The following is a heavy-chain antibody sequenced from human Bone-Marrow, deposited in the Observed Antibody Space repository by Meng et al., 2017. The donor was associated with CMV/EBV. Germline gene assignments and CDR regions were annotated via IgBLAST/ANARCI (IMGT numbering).Heavy chain of an antibody. CDR1: GGTFSSYA. CDR3: ARVPIVGATADYFDY. J-gene: IGHJ4*02. CDR2: INPNSGGT. V-gene: IGHV1-2*02. D-gene: IGHD1-26*01. Sequence: ASVKVSCKGSGGTFSSYAISWVRQAPGQGLAWMGWINPNSGGTNYAQKFQGRVTMTRDTSISTAYMELSRLRSDDTAVYYCARVPIVGATADYFDYWGQGTLVTVSS.